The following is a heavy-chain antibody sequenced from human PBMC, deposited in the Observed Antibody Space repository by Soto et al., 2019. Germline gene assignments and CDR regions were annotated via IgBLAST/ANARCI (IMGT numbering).Heavy chain of an antibody. J-gene: IGHJ6*02. Sequence: EVQLLESGGGLVQPGGSLRLSCAASGFTFSTYAMTWVRQAPGKGLEWVSTVSGSGDYTYYADSAEGRFTVSRDNSKNWVCLQMNSLRAEDTALYYCAKDRYFDILTASYIVYYHYGMDVWGQGTTVTVSS. CDR1: GFTFSTYA. CDR2: VSGSGDYT. D-gene: IGHD3-9*01. CDR3: AKDRYFDILTASYIVYYHYGMDV. V-gene: IGHV3-23*01.